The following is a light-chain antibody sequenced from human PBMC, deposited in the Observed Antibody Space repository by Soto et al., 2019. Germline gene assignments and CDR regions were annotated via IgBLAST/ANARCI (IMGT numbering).Light chain of an antibody. CDR3: SSYTGSSTLV. Sequence: QPVLTQPASVSGSPGQSITISCTGTSSDIGSYIYVSWYQHHPGKVPKLMIYEVSNRPSGVSDRFSGSKSGNTASLTISGLQAEDEADYYCSSYTGSSTLVFGGGTKLTVL. J-gene: IGLJ3*02. CDR2: EVS. CDR1: SSDIGSYIY. V-gene: IGLV2-14*01.